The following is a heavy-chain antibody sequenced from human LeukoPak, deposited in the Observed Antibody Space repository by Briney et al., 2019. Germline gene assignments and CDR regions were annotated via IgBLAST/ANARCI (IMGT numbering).Heavy chain of an antibody. J-gene: IGHJ6*03. CDR3: ARHKYCSSTSCYLSRREYYMDV. D-gene: IGHD2-2*01. CDR1: GGSISSYY. Sequence: SETLSLTCTVSGGSISSYYWSWIRQPPGKGLEWIGEINHSGSTNYNPSLKSRVTISVDTSKNQFALKLSSVTAADTAVYYCARHKYCSSTSCYLSRREYYMDVWGKGTTVTISS. CDR2: INHSGST. V-gene: IGHV4-34*01.